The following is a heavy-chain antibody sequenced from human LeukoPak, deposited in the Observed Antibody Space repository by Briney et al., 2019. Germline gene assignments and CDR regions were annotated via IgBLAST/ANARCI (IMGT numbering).Heavy chain of an antibody. D-gene: IGHD3-16*01. J-gene: IGHJ4*02. CDR3: AHRTAGPALGDFNY. CDR2: IHWDGEK. CDR1: GFSLSTSGVG. Sequence: SGPTLVNPTQTLTLTCTFSGFSLSTSGVGVGWIRQPPGKALEWLALIHWDGEKRYSPSLKSRLTITKDTSKDQVVLTMTNMDTGDTATYECAHRTAGPALGDFNYWGQATLVIVSS. V-gene: IGHV2-5*02.